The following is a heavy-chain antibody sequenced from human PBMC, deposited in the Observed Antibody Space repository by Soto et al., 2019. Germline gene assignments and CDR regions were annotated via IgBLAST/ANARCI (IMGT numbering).Heavy chain of an antibody. D-gene: IGHD4-17*01. Sequence: GGSLRLSCAASGFTFSGYWMHWVRQAPRKGLVWVSRINSDGSSTSYADSVKGRFTISRDNAKNTLYLQMNSLRAEDTAVYYCARADHDYGGNSGFDYWGQGTLVTVSS. V-gene: IGHV3-74*01. CDR3: ARADHDYGGNSGFDY. CDR2: INSDGSST. J-gene: IGHJ4*02. CDR1: GFTFSGYW.